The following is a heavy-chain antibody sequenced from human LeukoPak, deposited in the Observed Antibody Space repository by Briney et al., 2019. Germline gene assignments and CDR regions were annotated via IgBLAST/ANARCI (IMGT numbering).Heavy chain of an antibody. CDR1: GFSMSVYW. Sequence: GGSLRPSCEASGFSMSVYWMSWVRQAPGKGLEWVGNVKQDGSERNYVDSVKGRFTISRDSAKKSPYLQMNSLRAEDTAVYYCARDWGAYYHFFDYWGQGTLVTVSS. CDR3: ARDWGAYYHFFDY. V-gene: IGHV3-7*01. CDR2: VKQDGSER. D-gene: IGHD3-22*01. J-gene: IGHJ4*02.